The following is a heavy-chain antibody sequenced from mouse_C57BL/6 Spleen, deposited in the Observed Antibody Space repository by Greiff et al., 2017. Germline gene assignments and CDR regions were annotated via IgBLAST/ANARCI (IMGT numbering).Heavy chain of an antibody. CDR2: IHPNSGST. D-gene: IGHD1-1*01. J-gene: IGHJ2*01. V-gene: IGHV1-64*01. Sequence: QVQLQQPGAELVKPGASVKLSCKASGYTFTRYWMHWVKQRPGQGLEWIGMIHPNSGSTNYTQKFKIKATLTVDKSSSTAYLQLSSLTSEDSAVYYSARETGVAKYYFDYWGQSATLTVSS. CDR3: ARETGVAKYYFDY. CDR1: GYTFTRYW.